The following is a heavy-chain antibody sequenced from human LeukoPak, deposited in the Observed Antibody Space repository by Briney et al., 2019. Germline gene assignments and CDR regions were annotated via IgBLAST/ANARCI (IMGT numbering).Heavy chain of an antibody. Sequence: TSETLSLTCAVSGYSISSGYYWGWIRQSPGKGLEWIGSIYHRGTTYYSPSLKRRVTISVDTSKNQFSLKLSSVTAADTAVYYCARIAMFYYESSGYYSDYWGQGTQVTVSS. CDR3: ARIAMFYYESSGYYSDY. D-gene: IGHD3-22*01. V-gene: IGHV4-38-2*01. J-gene: IGHJ4*02. CDR1: GYSISSGYY. CDR2: IYHRGTT.